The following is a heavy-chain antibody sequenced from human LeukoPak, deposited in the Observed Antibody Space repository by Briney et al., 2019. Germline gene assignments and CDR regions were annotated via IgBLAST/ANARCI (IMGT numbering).Heavy chain of an antibody. CDR1: GGSFSGYY. J-gene: IGHJ6*03. CDR3: ARVYCSSTSCRGTPYYYYYMDV. Sequence: SETLSLTCAVSGGSFSGYYWSWIRQPPAQGLEWIGEINNSGSTNYNPSLKSRVTISVDTSKNQFSLKLSSVTAADTAVYYCARVYCSSTSCRGTPYYYYYMDVWGKGTTVTVSS. CDR2: INNSGST. D-gene: IGHD2-2*01. V-gene: IGHV4-34*01.